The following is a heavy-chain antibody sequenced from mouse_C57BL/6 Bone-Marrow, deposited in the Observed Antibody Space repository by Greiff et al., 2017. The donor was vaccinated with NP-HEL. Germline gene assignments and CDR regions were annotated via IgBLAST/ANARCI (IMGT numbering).Heavy chain of an antibody. CDR3: TTGPYYYGSSYDWYFDV. V-gene: IGHV14-1*01. J-gene: IGHJ1*03. Sequence: EVQLQQSGAELVRPGASVKLSCTASGFNIKDYYMHWVKQRPEQGLEWIGRIDPEDGDTEYAPKFQGKATMTADTSSNTAYLQLSSLTSEDTAVYYWTTGPYYYGSSYDWYFDVWGTGTTVTVSS. CDR1: GFNIKDYY. D-gene: IGHD1-1*01. CDR2: IDPEDGDT.